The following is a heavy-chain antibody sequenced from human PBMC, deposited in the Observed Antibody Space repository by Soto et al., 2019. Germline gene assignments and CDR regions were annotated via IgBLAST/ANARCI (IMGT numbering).Heavy chain of an antibody. Sequence: QVHLMESGGGLVKPGGSLRLSCAASGFAFSDYYMAWIRQSPGKGLEWLAYIRGDGSTIYYADSVAGRFTISRDNARNSLYLQMDGLRVEDTAIYYCARYRDPRLVPSHFHYWGQGTLVTVSS. CDR2: IRGDGSTI. D-gene: IGHD6-19*01. J-gene: IGHJ1*01. CDR1: GFAFSDYY. V-gene: IGHV3-11*01. CDR3: ARYRDPRLVPSHFHY.